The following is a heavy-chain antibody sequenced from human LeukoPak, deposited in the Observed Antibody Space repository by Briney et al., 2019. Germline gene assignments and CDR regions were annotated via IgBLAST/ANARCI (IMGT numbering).Heavy chain of an antibody. J-gene: IGHJ4*02. D-gene: IGHD6-19*01. Sequence: GGSLRLSCAASGFIFSYYWMTWVRQAPGKGLEWVANIKPDGSQKYYVDSVKGRFTISRDNAKNSLYPQMNSLRAEDTSVYYCASQPSAVAGNYWGQGTLVTVSS. CDR1: GFIFSYYW. CDR2: IKPDGSQK. V-gene: IGHV3-7*02. CDR3: ASQPSAVAGNY.